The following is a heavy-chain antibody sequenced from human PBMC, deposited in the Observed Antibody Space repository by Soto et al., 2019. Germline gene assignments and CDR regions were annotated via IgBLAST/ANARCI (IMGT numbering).Heavy chain of an antibody. CDR3: ARDRGPSSGYYPYWFDP. CDR1: GGTFSSYA. Sequence: QVQLVQSGAEVKKPGSSVKVSCKASGGTFSSYAISWVRQAPGQGLEWMGEIIPIFGTANYAQKFQGRVPITADESTSTAYMELSGLRSEDTAVYYCARDRGPSSGYYPYWFDPWGQGTLVTVSS. V-gene: IGHV1-69*12. CDR2: IIPIFGTA. D-gene: IGHD3-22*01. J-gene: IGHJ5*02.